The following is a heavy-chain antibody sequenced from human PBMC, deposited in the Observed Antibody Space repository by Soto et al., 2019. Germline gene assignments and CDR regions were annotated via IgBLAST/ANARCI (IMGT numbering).Heavy chain of an antibody. V-gene: IGHV3-53*01. J-gene: IGHJ4*02. D-gene: IGHD1-26*01. CDR1: GFTVSSSY. CDR3: ARGLVGATTAFDC. Sequence: GGSLRLSCAASGFTVSSSYMSWVRQAPGKGLEWVSTIYSPGSTYYADSVKGRFTISRDNSKSTLYLQMNSLRAEDTAVYYCARGLVGATTAFDCWGQGTLVTVSS. CDR2: IYSPGST.